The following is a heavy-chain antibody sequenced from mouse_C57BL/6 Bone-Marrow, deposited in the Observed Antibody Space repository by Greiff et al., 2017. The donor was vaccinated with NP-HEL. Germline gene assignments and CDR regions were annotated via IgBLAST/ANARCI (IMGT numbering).Heavy chain of an antibody. CDR1: GFTFSSYA. Sequence: EVQRVESGGGLVKPGGSLKLSCAASGFTFSSYAMSWVRQTPEKRLEWVATISDGGSYTYYPANVKGRFTISRDNAKNNLYLHMSHLKSEDTARYYCAAFWRQGFDYWGQGTTLTVSS. D-gene: IGHD3-2*01. V-gene: IGHV5-4*01. CDR2: ISDGGSYT. J-gene: IGHJ2*01. CDR3: AAFWRQGFDY.